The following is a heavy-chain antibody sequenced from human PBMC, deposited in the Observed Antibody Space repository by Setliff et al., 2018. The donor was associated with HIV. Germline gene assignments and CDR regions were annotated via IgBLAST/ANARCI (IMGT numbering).Heavy chain of an antibody. CDR2: IYHSGST. D-gene: IGHD3-22*01. CDR1: RSYISGSYY. J-gene: IGHJ2*01. CDR3: ARVGPPRDYYDSSGYYWYFDL. V-gene: IGHV4-38-2*01. Sequence: PSETLSLTCAVSRSYISGSYYWAWIRQPPGKGLEWIGEIYHSGSTNYSPSLKSRVTISVDTSKNQFSLKLSSVTAADTAVYYCARVGPPRDYYDSSGYYWYFDLWGRGTLVTVSS.